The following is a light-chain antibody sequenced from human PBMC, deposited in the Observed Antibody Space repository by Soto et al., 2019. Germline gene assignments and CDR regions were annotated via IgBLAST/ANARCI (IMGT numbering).Light chain of an antibody. V-gene: IGLV4-60*03. CDR1: SGHSSYT. J-gene: IGLJ3*02. Sequence: QSVLTQSSSASASLRSSVKLTCTLSSGHSSYTIAWHQQQPGKAPRYLMKLEGTGDYNKGSGVPDRFSASSSGADRYLSISNLQSVDEADYYCETWDSKSWVFGGGTKLTVL. CDR3: ETWDSKSWV. CDR2: LEGTGDY.